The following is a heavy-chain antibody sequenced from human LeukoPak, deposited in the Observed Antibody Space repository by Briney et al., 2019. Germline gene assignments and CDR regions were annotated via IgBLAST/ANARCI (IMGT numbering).Heavy chain of an antibody. D-gene: IGHD6-13*01. CDR1: RYSFDSYA. V-gene: IGHV3-23*01. Sequence: PGGSLRLSCEGSRYSFDSYAMTWVRQAPGKGLEWVSSISGGGDITYYAESVKGRFTVSRDNSKNTLFLQMNSLRAEDTAVFYCAKRYGDSTGWFFDFWGQGSLVTVSS. J-gene: IGHJ4*02. CDR2: ISGGGDIT. CDR3: AKRYGDSTGWFFDF.